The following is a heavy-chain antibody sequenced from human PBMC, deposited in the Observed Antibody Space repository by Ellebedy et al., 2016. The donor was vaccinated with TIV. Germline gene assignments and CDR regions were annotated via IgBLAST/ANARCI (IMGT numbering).Heavy chain of an antibody. CDR1: GFTFSSYS. CDR3: ARDLYDFWSGSAFGYYYYGMDV. J-gene: IGHJ6*02. D-gene: IGHD3-3*01. Sequence: GESLKISCAASGFTFSSYSMNWVRQAPGKGLEWVSYISSSSYIYYADSVKGRFTISRDNAKNSLYLQMNSLRAEDTAVYYCARDLYDFWSGSAFGYYYYGMDVWGQGTTVTVSS. V-gene: IGHV3-21*05. CDR2: ISSSSYI.